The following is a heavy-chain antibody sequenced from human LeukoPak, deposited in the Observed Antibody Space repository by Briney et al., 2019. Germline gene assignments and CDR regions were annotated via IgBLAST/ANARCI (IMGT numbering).Heavy chain of an antibody. V-gene: IGHV3-30-3*01. D-gene: IGHD5-12*01. CDR1: GFTFSSYA. CDR2: ISYDGSNK. J-gene: IGHJ4*02. CDR3: ARDKEGYSGYDYYFDY. Sequence: PGGSLRLSCAASGFTFSSYAIHWVRQAPGKGLGWVAVISYDGSNKYYADSVKGRFTISRDNSKNTLYLQMNSLRAEDTAVYYCARDKEGYSGYDYYFDYWGQGTLVTVSS.